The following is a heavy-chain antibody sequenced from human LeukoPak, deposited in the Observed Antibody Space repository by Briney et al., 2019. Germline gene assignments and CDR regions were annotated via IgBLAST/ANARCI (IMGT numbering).Heavy chain of an antibody. D-gene: IGHD5-12*01. CDR1: GGSISSYY. J-gene: IGHJ4*02. CDR3: ARHRGYSGLYYFDY. CDR2: IYYSGST. V-gene: IGHV4-59*08. Sequence: PSETLSLTCTVSGGSISSYYWSWIRQPPGKGLEWIGYIYYSGSTNYNPSLKSRVTISVDTSKNQFSLKLSSVTAADTAVYYCARHRGYSGLYYFDYWGQGTLVTVSS.